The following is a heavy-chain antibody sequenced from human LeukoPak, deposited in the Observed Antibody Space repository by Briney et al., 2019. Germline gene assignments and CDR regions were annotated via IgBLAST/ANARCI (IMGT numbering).Heavy chain of an antibody. CDR2: ISGYNGKT. CDR1: GYTFNTYG. V-gene: IGHV1-18*01. CDR3: ATGGVMDIVATIPMIWVDNWFDP. J-gene: IGHJ5*02. D-gene: IGHD5-12*01. Sequence: ASVKVSCKASGYTFNTYGITWVRQAPGQGLEWMGWISGYNGKTDYAQKLQGRVTMTTDTSSSTAYMELGSLRSDDTAVYYCATGGVMDIVATIPMIWVDNWFDPWGQGTLVTVSS.